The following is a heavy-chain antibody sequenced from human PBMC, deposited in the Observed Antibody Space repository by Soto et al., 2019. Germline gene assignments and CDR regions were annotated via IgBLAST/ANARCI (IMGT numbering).Heavy chain of an antibody. J-gene: IGHJ4*02. CDR3: ARIPIAAAGYYFDY. Sequence: GASVKVSCKASGYTFTSYDINWVRQATGQGLEWMGWMNPNSGNTGYAQKFQGRVTMTRNTSISTAYMELSSLRSEDTAVYYCARIPIAAAGYYFDYWGQGTLVTVSS. V-gene: IGHV1-8*01. CDR1: GYTFTSYD. D-gene: IGHD6-13*01. CDR2: MNPNSGNT.